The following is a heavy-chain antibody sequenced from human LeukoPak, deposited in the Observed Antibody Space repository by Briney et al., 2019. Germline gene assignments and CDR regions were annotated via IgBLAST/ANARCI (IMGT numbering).Heavy chain of an antibody. CDR1: GGSISSYY. J-gene: IGHJ3*02. CDR2: IYYSGST. D-gene: IGHD3-22*01. CDR3: ARVYYYDSSGYIPGAFDI. V-gene: IGHV4-59*01. Sequence: PSETLSLTCTVSGGSISSYYWSWIRQPPGKGLEWIGYIYYSGSTNYNPSLKSRVTISVDTSKNQFSLKLSSVTAADTAVYYCARVYYYDSSGYIPGAFDIWGQGTMVTVSS.